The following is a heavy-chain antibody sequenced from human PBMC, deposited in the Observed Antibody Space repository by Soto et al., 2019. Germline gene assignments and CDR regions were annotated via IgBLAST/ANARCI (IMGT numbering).Heavy chain of an antibody. CDR3: AAGWRAELLLDY. J-gene: IGHJ4*01. D-gene: IGHD2-15*01. CDR1: GFTFTSSA. Sequence: QMQLVQSGPEVKKPGTSVKVSCKASGFTFTSSAVQWVRQARGQRLEWIGWIVVGSGNTNYAQKFQERVTITRDMSTSTGYMELSSLRSDDTAVYYCAAGWRAELLLDYWGHGTLVTVS. V-gene: IGHV1-58*01. CDR2: IVVGSGNT.